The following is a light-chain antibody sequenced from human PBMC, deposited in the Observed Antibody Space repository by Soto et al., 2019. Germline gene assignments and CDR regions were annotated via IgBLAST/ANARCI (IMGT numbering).Light chain of an antibody. J-gene: IGKJ1*01. CDR1: QSISSW. V-gene: IGKV1-5*01. CDR2: DAS. Sequence: DIQMTQSPSTLSASVGDRVTITCRASQSISSWLAWYQQKPGKAPTLLIYDASSLESGVPSRFSGSGSGTEFPLTLSILHPDDCATYYCQQYNSYLWTFGQGTKVEIK. CDR3: QQYNSYLWT.